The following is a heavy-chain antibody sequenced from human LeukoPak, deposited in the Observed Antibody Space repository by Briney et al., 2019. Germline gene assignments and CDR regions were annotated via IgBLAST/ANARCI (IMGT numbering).Heavy chain of an antibody. CDR2: INEDGSQK. V-gene: IGHV3-7*03. D-gene: IGHD4/OR15-4a*01. Sequence: GGSLRLSCEASGFRFSYFWMSWVRQAPGKGLEWVANINEDGSQKYYVDSVKGRFTISRDNSKNTLYLQMKSLRAEDTAVYYCAKEIYGDPTGGRFQHWGQGTLVTVSS. J-gene: IGHJ1*01. CDR1: GFRFSYFW. CDR3: AKEIYGDPTGGRFQH.